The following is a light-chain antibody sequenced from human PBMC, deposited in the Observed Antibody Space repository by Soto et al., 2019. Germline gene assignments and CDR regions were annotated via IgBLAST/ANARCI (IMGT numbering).Light chain of an antibody. CDR1: ELGDKH. CDR2: GDN. V-gene: IGLV3-1*01. J-gene: IGLJ2*01. CDR3: QAWDSTTAG. Sequence: SYELTQPPSVSVSPGQTASITCSGDELGDKHASWYQQKPGQSPVLVIYGDNNRPSGIPERFSGSNSGSTATLTISGTQTMDEADYYCQAWDSTTAGFGGGTKVTVL.